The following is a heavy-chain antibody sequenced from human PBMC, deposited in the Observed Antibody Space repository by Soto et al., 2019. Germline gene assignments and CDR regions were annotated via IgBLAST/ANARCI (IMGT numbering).Heavy chain of an antibody. CDR3: AKASTYEYVWGSFRYYFDH. J-gene: IGHJ4*02. CDR1: GFTFNIYA. V-gene: IGHV3-23*01. Sequence: PGGSLRLSCAASGFTFNIYAMSWVRQAPGKGLEWVSGISGSGDRTHFVDSLKGRFTISRDNVKNTLYLQMNSLRAEDTAVYYCAKASTYEYVWGSFRYYFDHWGQGALVPVSS. D-gene: IGHD3-16*02. CDR2: ISGSGDRT.